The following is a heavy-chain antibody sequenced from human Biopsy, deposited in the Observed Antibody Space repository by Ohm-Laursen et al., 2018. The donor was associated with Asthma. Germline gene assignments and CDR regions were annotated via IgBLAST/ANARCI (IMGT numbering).Heavy chain of an antibody. J-gene: IGHJ4*02. CDR2: INSVFGTT. V-gene: IGHV1-69*13. Sequence: SETVSCKSLGGTFNTYVIGWARQAPGQGIEWMGGINSVFGTTTYTQKFQDRVTITADDSTSTVYMELSSLRSEDTAVYYCARKAGSCISRTCYSLDFWGQGTLVTVSS. D-gene: IGHD2-2*01. CDR3: ARKAGSCISRTCYSLDF. CDR1: GGTFNTYV.